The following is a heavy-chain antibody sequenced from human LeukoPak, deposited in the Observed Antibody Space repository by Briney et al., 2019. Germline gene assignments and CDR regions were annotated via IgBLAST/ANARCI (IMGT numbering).Heavy chain of an antibody. J-gene: IGHJ4*02. D-gene: IGHD3-3*01. CDR2: ISYTGDT. CDR3: ARVQGQFLESLFDFHFAY. V-gene: IGHV4-34*01. Sequence: SETLSLTCGVFGGSFSGYSWNWIRQAPGKGLEWIGDISYTGDTNYSPSLKSRVAISMDTSKNQFSLELTSVTAADTAIYYCARVQGQFLESLFDFHFAYWGQGTLVTVSS. CDR1: GGSFSGYS.